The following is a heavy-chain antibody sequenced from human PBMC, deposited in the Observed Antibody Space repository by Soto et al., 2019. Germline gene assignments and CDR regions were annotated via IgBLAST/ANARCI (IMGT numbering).Heavy chain of an antibody. J-gene: IGHJ5*02. V-gene: IGHV3-15*07. CDR3: TTGGSYYDFWSGYYMSWFDP. CDR2: IKSKTDGGTT. CDR1: GFTSSSAW. Sequence: WGPMRDSCAAAGFTSSSAWLNQFRQAQGKGLEWAGRIKSKTDGGTTDYAAPVKGRFTISRDDSKNTLYLQMNSLKTEDTAVYYCTTGGSYYDFWSGYYMSWFDPWGQGTLVTVSS. D-gene: IGHD3-3*01.